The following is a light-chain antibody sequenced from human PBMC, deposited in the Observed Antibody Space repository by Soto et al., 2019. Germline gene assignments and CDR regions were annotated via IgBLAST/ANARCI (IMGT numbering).Light chain of an antibody. CDR1: SSDVGSYNF. Sequence: QSALTQPACVYESPGQSSTISCTGTSSDVGSYNFVSWYQQLPGKAPKLMIYEVSNRPSGVSNRFSGSKSGNTASLTISGLQAEDEADYYCSSYTTSSDYVFGSGTKVTVL. CDR2: EVS. J-gene: IGLJ1*01. CDR3: SSYTTSSDYV. V-gene: IGLV2-14*01.